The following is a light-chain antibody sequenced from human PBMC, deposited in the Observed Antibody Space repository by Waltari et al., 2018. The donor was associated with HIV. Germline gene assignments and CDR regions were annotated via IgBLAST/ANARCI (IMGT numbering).Light chain of an antibody. CDR2: YDS. CDR1: NIGSTS. CDR3: QVWDSSSGVV. J-gene: IGLJ2*01. V-gene: IGLV3-21*04. Sequence: SYVLTQSPSVPVAPGKTARITCGGNNIGSTSVHWYQQKPGQAPVLVIYYDSDRPSGIPERFSGSNSGNTATLTISRVEAGDEADYYCQVWDSSSGVVFGGGTRLTVL.